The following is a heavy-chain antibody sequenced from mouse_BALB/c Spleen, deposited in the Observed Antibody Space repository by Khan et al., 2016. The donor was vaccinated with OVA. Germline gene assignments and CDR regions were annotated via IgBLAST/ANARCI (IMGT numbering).Heavy chain of an antibody. J-gene: IGHJ3*01. Sequence: QVQLQQSGAELARPGASVTLSCKASGYTFTDYYINWVKQRTGQGLEWIGEISPGSGDTCYNERFKGQATMTADTSSSTAYMQLSSLTSKASAVYFCARMNDVGDTFADWGQGTLVTVSA. CDR3: ARMNDVGDTFAD. CDR1: GYTFTDYY. V-gene: IGHV1-77*01. CDR2: ISPGSGDT.